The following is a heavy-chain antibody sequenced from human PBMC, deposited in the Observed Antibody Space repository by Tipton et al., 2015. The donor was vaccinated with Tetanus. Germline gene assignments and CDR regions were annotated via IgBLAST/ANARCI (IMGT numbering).Heavy chain of an antibody. D-gene: IGHD3-22*01. CDR3: ARENYYDSSGYRQNNWFDP. CDR2: INPNSGGT. V-gene: IGHV1-2*02. Sequence: QLVQSGAEVKKPGASVKVSCKASGYTFTGYYMHWVRQAPGQGLEWMGWINPNSGGTNYAQKVQGRVTMTRDTSISTAYMELSRLRSDDTAVYYCARENYYDSSGYRQNNWFDPWGQGTLVTVSS. CDR1: GYTFTGYY. J-gene: IGHJ5*02.